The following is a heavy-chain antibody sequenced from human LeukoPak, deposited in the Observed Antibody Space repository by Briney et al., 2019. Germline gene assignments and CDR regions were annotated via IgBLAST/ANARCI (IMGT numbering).Heavy chain of an antibody. D-gene: IGHD3-3*01. CDR1: GFTFSSYG. CDR2: ISYDGSNK. J-gene: IGHJ6*02. V-gene: IGHV3-30*18. CDR3: AKVGYYDFWSGPGHYYYGMDV. Sequence: GRSLRLSCAASGFTFSSYGMHWVRQAPGKGLEWVAVISYDGSNKYYADSVKGRFTISRDNSKNTLYLQMNSLRAEDTAVYYCAKVGYYDFWSGPGHYYYGMDVWGQGTTVTVSS.